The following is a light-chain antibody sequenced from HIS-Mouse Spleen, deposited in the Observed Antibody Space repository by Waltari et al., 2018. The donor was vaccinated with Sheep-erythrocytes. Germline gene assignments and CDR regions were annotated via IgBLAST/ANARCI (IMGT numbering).Light chain of an antibody. Sequence: EIVLTQSPATLSLSPGERATLSGRASQSVSSYLAWYQQKHGQAPRLLIYDASNRATGLTARFSGSGSGTDFTLTISSLEPEDFAVYYCQQRSNWYTFGQGTKLEIK. CDR2: DAS. J-gene: IGKJ2*01. CDR1: QSVSSY. V-gene: IGKV3-11*01. CDR3: QQRSNWYT.